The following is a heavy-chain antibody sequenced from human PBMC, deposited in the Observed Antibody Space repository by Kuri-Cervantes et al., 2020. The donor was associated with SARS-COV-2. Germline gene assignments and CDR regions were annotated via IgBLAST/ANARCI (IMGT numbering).Heavy chain of an antibody. CDR2: ISGSGGST. J-gene: IGHJ3*02. CDR1: GFTFSSYW. V-gene: IGHV3-23*01. Sequence: LSLTCAASGFTFSSYWMSWVRQAPGKGLEWVSAISGSGGSTYYADSVKGRFTISRDNSKNTLYLQMNSLRAEDTAVYYCASLVVVAATHAFDIWGQGTMVTVSS. CDR3: ASLVVVAATHAFDI. D-gene: IGHD2-15*01.